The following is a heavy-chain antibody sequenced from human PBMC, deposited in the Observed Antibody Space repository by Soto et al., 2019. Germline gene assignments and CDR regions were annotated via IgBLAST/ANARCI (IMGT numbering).Heavy chain of an antibody. V-gene: IGHV3-23*01. CDR3: AKFPGGTGTTIV. CDR1: GFTFSSYA. CDR2: ISGSGGST. D-gene: IGHD1-7*01. Sequence: GGSLRLSCAASGFTFSSYAMSWVRQAPRKGLEWVSAISGSGGSTYYADSVKGRFTISRDNSKNTLYLQMNSLRAEDTAVYYCAKFPGGTGTTIVWGQGTLVTVSS. J-gene: IGHJ4*02.